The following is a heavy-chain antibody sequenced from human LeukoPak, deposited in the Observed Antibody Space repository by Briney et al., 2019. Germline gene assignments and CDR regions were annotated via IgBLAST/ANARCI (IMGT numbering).Heavy chain of an antibody. CDR2: ISYDGSNK. V-gene: IGHV3-30*04. CDR1: GFTFSSYA. Sequence: GGSLRLSCAASGFTFSSYAMHWVRQAPGKGLEWVAVISYDGSNKYYADSVKGRFTISRDNSKNTLYLQMNSLRAEDTAVYYCARDYGGNPFYYYGMDVRGQGTTVTVSS. D-gene: IGHD4-23*01. J-gene: IGHJ6*02. CDR3: ARDYGGNPFYYYGMDV.